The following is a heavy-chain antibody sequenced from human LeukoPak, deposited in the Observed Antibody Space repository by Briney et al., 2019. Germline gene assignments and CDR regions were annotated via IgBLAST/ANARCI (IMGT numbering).Heavy chain of an antibody. Sequence: QPGGSLKLSCAASGFTFSASAMHWVRQASGKGLEWVGRIRNKANGYETAYAASVKGRFIISRDDSKNTEYLQMNSLKTEDTAVYYCTRLGYCTNGVCYFDYWGQGILVTVSS. J-gene: IGHJ4*02. D-gene: IGHD2-8*01. V-gene: IGHV3-73*01. CDR2: IRNKANGYET. CDR1: GFTFSASA. CDR3: TRLGYCTNGVCYFDY.